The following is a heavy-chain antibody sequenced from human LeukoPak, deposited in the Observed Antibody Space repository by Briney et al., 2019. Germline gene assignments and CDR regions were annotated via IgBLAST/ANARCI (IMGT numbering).Heavy chain of an antibody. CDR3: AKDSRGWYLFDY. CDR2: ISSSGGST. Sequence: PGGSLRLSCAASAFTFSSHAMSSVRQAPGKGLEWVSVISSSGGSTYYADSVKGRITISRDNSKNTLYLEMNSLRAEDTGVYYCAKDSRGWYLFDYWGQGTLVSVSS. D-gene: IGHD6-19*01. CDR1: AFTFSSHA. J-gene: IGHJ4*02. V-gene: IGHV3-23*01.